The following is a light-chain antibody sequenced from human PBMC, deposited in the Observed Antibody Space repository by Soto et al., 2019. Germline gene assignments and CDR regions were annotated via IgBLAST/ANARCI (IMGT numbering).Light chain of an antibody. CDR2: EVN. CDR1: SNDVGGYNY. Sequence: QSALTQPASVSASPGQSITISCTGTSNDVGGYNYVSWYQQHPGTVPKLIIYEVNNRPSGVSDRFSGSKSGKTASLTISGLLADDEADYYCSSFTSDSTYVFGTGTKVTVL. CDR3: SSFTSDSTYV. J-gene: IGLJ1*01. V-gene: IGLV2-14*03.